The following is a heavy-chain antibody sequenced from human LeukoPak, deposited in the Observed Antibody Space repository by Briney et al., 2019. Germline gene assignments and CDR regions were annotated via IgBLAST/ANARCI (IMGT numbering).Heavy chain of an antibody. J-gene: IGHJ4*02. CDR1: GESSFSNYY. D-gene: IGHD1-1*01. CDR2: INHSGYT. V-gene: IGHV4-34*01. CDR3: SRQAVGNDY. Sequence: SETLSLTCAVYGESSFSNYYWSWIRQTPGGALEWIGEINHSGYTNYNPSLKSRVTLSIDTSKNQFSLRLNSVTAADTAVYYCSRQAVGNDYWGQGTLVTVSS.